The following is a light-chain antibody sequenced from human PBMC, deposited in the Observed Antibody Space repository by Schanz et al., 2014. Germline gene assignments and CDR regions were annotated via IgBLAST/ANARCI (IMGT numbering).Light chain of an antibody. CDR1: QSISTY. Sequence: DIQMTQSPSTLSASVGDRVTITCRASQSISTYLNWYQQKPGKAPKLLIYAASSLQSGVPSRFSGSGSGTDFTLTISSLQPEDFATYYCQQNRAFGQGTKVEIK. CDR2: AAS. CDR3: QQNRA. J-gene: IGKJ1*01. V-gene: IGKV1-39*01.